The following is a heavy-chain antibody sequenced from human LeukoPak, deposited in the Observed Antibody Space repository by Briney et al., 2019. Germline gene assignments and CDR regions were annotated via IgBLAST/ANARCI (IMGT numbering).Heavy chain of an antibody. Sequence: PSETLSLTCAVSGGSISSSNWWSWVRQPPGKGLEWIGEIYHSGSTNYNPSLKSRVTISVDKSKNQFSLKLSSVTAADTAVYYCARAARDFIAAAFDPWGQGTLVTVSS. J-gene: IGHJ5*02. CDR1: GGSISSSNW. D-gene: IGHD6-13*01. V-gene: IGHV4-4*02. CDR3: ARAARDFIAAAFDP. CDR2: IYHSGST.